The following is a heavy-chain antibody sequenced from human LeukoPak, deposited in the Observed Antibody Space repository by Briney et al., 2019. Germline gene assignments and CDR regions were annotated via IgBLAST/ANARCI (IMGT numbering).Heavy chain of an antibody. D-gene: IGHD3-9*01. Sequence: GGSLRLSCAASGFTFSTYWMHWVRQAPGKGLVWVSRITSDGSNTAYADSVKGPFTISRDNAKHTLYLQMNSLRAEDTAVYYCARGGLTPDYWGQGTLVTVSS. CDR2: ITSDGSNT. J-gene: IGHJ4*02. CDR3: ARGGLTPDY. CDR1: GFTFSTYW. V-gene: IGHV3-74*01.